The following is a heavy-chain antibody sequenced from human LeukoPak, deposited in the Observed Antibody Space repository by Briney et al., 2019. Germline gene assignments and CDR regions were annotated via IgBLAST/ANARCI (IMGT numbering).Heavy chain of an antibody. CDR3: APRPSSSSGVDY. D-gene: IGHD6-6*01. CDR2: IRYDGSNK. V-gene: IGHV3-30*02. J-gene: IGHJ4*02. CDR1: GFTFSSYG. Sequence: GGSLRLSCAASGFTFSSYGMHWVRQAPGKGLEWVAFIRYDGSNKYYADSVKGRFTISRDNSKSTLYLQMNSLRAEDTAVYYCAPRPSSSSGVDYWGQGTLVTVSS.